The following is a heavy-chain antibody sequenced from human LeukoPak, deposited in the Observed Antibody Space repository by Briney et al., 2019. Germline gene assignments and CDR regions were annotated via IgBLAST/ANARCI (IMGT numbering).Heavy chain of an antibody. CDR2: TYYRSKWYN. CDR1: GDSVSSSSAA. D-gene: IGHD6-19*01. Sequence: SQTLSLTCAISGDSVSSSSAAWNWIRQSPSRRLEWLGRTYYRSKWYNDYAISVKGRITINPDTSKNQFSLHLNSVTPEDTALYYCARGSHNSGLLWGQGTLVSVSS. V-gene: IGHV6-1*01. J-gene: IGHJ4*02. CDR3: ARGSHNSGLL.